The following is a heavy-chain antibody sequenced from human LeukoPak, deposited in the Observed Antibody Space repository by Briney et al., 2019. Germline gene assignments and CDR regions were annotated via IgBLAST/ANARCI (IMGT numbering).Heavy chain of an antibody. J-gene: IGHJ4*02. V-gene: IGHV1-18*04. CDR3: ARARSITMVRGVIITLGY. CDR1: GYTFTGYY. CDR2: ISAYNGNT. Sequence: ASVKVSCKASGYTFTGYYMHWVRQAPGQGLEWMGWISAYNGNTNYAQKLQGRVTMTTDTSTSTAYMELRSLRSDDTAVYYCARARSITMVRGVIITLGYWGQGTLATVSS. D-gene: IGHD3-10*01.